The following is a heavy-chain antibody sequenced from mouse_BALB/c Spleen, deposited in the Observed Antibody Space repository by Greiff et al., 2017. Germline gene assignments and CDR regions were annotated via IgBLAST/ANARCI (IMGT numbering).Heavy chain of an antibody. CDR2: ISYDGSN. J-gene: IGHJ3*01. CDR1: GYSITSGYY. D-gene: IGHD2-14*01. Sequence: EVKLMESGPGLVKPSQSLSLTCSVTGYSITSGYYWCLIRQLPGNILEWMGFISYDGSNNYNPSLKNRITITRDTSKNQFFLKLNSVTTEDTATYYYARRVYYRYDGWFAYWGQGTLVTVSA. V-gene: IGHV3-6*02. CDR3: ARRVYYRYDGWFAY.